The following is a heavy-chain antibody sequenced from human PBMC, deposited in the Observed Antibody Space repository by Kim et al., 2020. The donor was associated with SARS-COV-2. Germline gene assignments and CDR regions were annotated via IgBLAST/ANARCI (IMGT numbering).Heavy chain of an antibody. Sequence: GGSLRLSCAASGFTFSSYWMSWVRQAPGKGLEWVANIKQDGSEKYYVDSVKGRFTISRDNAKNSLYLQMNSLRAEDTAVYYCASIYGSGRNDYWGQGTLVTVSS. V-gene: IGHV3-7*01. J-gene: IGHJ4*02. CDR2: IKQDGSEK. D-gene: IGHD3-10*01. CDR1: GFTFSSYW. CDR3: ASIYGSGRNDY.